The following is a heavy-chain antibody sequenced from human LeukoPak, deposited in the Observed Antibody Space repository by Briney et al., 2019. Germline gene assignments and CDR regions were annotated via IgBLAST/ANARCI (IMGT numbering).Heavy chain of an antibody. CDR3: ARGRYCSADICSGGDAFDI. Sequence: SGTLSLTCTVSGGSINNYYWSWIRQPAGKGLEWIGRIYTRGSTNYNPSLKSRVTMSVDTSKIQFSLKLSSVTAADTAVYYCARGRYCSADICSGGDAFDIWGQGTMVSVSS. D-gene: IGHD2-15*01. V-gene: IGHV4-4*07. J-gene: IGHJ3*02. CDR1: GGSINNYY. CDR2: IYTRGST.